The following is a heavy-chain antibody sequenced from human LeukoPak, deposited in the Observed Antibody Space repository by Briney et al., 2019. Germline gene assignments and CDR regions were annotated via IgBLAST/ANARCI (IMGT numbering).Heavy chain of an antibody. V-gene: IGHV4-61*01. CDR3: ARAIVGATRWDFDY. CDR1: GGSISSSSYY. Sequence: SETLSLTCTVSGGSISSSSYYWSWIRQPPGKGLEWIGYIYYSGSTNYNPSLKSRVTISVDTSKNQFSLKLSSVTAADTAVYYCARAIVGATRWDFDYWGQGTLVTVSS. D-gene: IGHD1-26*01. CDR2: IYYSGST. J-gene: IGHJ4*02.